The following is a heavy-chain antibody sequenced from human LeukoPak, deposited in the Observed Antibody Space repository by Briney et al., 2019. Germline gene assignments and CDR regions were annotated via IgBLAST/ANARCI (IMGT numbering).Heavy chain of an antibody. CDR1: GGSFSGYY. V-gene: IGHV4-34*01. CDR2: INHSGST. Sequence: KPSETLFLTCAVYGGSFSGYYWSWIRQPPGKGLEWIGEINHSGSTNYNPSLKSRVTISVDTSKNQFSLKLSSVTAADTAVYYCTRARYYYDSSGYYLNAFDIWGQGTMVTVSS. J-gene: IGHJ3*02. D-gene: IGHD3-22*01. CDR3: TRARYYYDSSGYYLNAFDI.